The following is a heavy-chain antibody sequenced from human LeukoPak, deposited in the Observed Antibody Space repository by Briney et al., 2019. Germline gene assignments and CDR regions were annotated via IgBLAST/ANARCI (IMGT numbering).Heavy chain of an antibody. Sequence: PGGSLRLSCAASGFSVSDNYMSWVRQAPGKGLEWVAVIYRGGDTYYADSVRGRITISRDNSKNTLYLERNSLRAEDTADYYCARDSYDDNAGVRWFDAWGQGTLVTVSS. CDR2: IYRGGDT. V-gene: IGHV3-66*01. CDR1: GFSVSDNY. CDR3: ARDSYDDNAGVRWFDA. J-gene: IGHJ5*02. D-gene: IGHD3-22*01.